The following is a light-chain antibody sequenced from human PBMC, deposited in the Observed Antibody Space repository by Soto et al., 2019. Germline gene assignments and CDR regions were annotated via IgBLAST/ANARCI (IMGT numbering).Light chain of an antibody. CDR3: QVWDSSSDHREV. Sequence: SYELTQPPSVSVAPGKTARITCGGNNIGSKSVHWYQQKPGQAPVLVIYYDSDRPSGIPERFSGSNSGNTATLTISRVEAGDEADYYCQVWDSSSDHREVFGTGTK. V-gene: IGLV3-21*04. CDR1: NIGSKS. J-gene: IGLJ1*01. CDR2: YDS.